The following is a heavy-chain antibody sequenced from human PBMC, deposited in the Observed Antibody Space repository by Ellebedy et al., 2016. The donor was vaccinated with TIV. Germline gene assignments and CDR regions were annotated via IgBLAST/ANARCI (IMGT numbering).Heavy chain of an antibody. Sequence: GESLKISCAASGFTFSSYAMSWVRQAPGKGLEWVSAISGSGGSTYYADSVKGRFNISRDNSKNTLYLQMNSLRAEDTAVYYCARDESSGWYGVDYWGQGTLVTVSS. CDR3: ARDESSGWYGVDY. CDR1: GFTFSSYA. CDR2: ISGSGGST. V-gene: IGHV3-23*01. J-gene: IGHJ4*02. D-gene: IGHD6-19*01.